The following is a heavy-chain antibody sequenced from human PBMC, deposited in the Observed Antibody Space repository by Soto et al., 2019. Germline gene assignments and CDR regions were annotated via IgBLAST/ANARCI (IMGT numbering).Heavy chain of an antibody. CDR3: AKDALGYCSGGSCFPFDY. CDR1: GFTFSSYA. Sequence: EVQLLESGGGLVQPGGSLRLSCAASGFTFSSYAMSWVRQAPGKGLEWVSAISGSGGSTYYADSVKGRFTISRDNSKNPXXLLMNSLRAEDTAVYYCAKDALGYCSGGSCFPFDYWGQGTLVTVSS. V-gene: IGHV3-23*01. J-gene: IGHJ4*02. CDR2: ISGSGGST. D-gene: IGHD2-15*01.